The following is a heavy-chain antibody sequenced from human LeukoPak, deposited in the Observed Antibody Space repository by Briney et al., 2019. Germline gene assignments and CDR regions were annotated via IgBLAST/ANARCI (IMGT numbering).Heavy chain of an antibody. CDR3: AHWSAAKYFDS. Sequence: HGESLKISCKGSGYTFTNYWIGWVRQMPGKGLEWMGIIYPADSDARYSPSFQGQVTISADKSVNTAYLQWSSLRASDTAMYYCAHWSAAKYFDSWGQGTLVTVSS. CDR1: GYTFTNYW. D-gene: IGHD3-3*01. CDR2: IYPADSDA. V-gene: IGHV5-51*01. J-gene: IGHJ4*02.